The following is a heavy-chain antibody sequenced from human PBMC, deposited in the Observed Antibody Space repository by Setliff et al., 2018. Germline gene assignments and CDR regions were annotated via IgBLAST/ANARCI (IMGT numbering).Heavy chain of an antibody. D-gene: IGHD3-10*01. CDR1: GGSISSGSYY. Sequence: SENLSLTCTVSGGSISSGSYYWGWIRQPPRKGLEWIGSIHYSGSTYYNPSLKSRVTISVDTSKNQFSLQVTSVTATDTAVYYCARHEFVGGYYGSVTYRHFDYWGQGILVTVSS. V-gene: IGHV4-39*01. CDR3: ARHEFVGGYYGSVTYRHFDY. J-gene: IGHJ4*02. CDR2: IHYSGST.